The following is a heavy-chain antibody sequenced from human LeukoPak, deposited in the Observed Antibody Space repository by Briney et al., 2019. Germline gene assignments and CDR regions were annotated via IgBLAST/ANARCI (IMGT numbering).Heavy chain of an antibody. CDR2: IYYSGTT. D-gene: IGHD2-2*01. Sequence: SQTLSLTCTVSGGSISSGDYYWSWIRQHPGKGLEWTGYIYYSGTTYYNPYLKGRLTISVDTSENQFSLNLRSVSAADTAVYYCARGRTLVPASLRINWFDPWGQGTLVTVSS. CDR3: ARGRTLVPASLRINWFDP. CDR1: GGSISSGDYY. J-gene: IGHJ5*02. V-gene: IGHV4-31*03.